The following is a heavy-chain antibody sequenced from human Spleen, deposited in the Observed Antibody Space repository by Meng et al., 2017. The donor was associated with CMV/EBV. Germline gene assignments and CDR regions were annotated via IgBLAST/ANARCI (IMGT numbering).Heavy chain of an antibody. CDR2: ISSSSSYI. D-gene: IGHD2-2*01. J-gene: IGHJ4*02. V-gene: IGHV3-21*01. CDR3: ARNGAVVPAAVNDY. CDR1: GFVFSTYT. Sequence: GESLKISCAASGFVFSTYTINWVRQAPGEGLEWVSSISSSSSYIYYADSVKGRFTISRDNAKNSLYLQMNSLRAEDTAVYYCARNGAVVPAAVNDYWGQGTLVTVSS.